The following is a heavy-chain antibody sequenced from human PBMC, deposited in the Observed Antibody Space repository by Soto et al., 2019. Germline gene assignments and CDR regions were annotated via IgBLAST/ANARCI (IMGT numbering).Heavy chain of an antibody. J-gene: IGHJ4*02. V-gene: IGHV4-59*01. CDR1: GGSISSYY. CDR3: ASGLLYGDYRL. CDR2: IYYSGST. D-gene: IGHD4-17*01. Sequence: SETLSLTCXVSGGSISSYYWSWIRQPPGKGLEWIGYIYYSGSTNYNPSLKSRVTISVDTSKNQFSLKLSSVTAADTAVYYCASGLLYGDYRLWGQGTLVTVSS.